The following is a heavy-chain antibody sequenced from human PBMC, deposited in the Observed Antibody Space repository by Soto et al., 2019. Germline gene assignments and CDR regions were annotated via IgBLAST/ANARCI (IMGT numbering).Heavy chain of an antibody. J-gene: IGHJ4*02. D-gene: IGHD2-8*02. Sequence: QVQLQQWGAGLLKPSETLSLTCAVYGGSFSGYYWTWIRQPPGTGLEWIGEINHSGSTNYNPSLTSRVTISVDTSKNQFSLKLTSVTAAYTAVYYCARDKITGLLEYWGKGTLVTVSS. CDR1: GGSFSGYY. CDR2: INHSGST. CDR3: ARDKITGLLEY. V-gene: IGHV4-34*01.